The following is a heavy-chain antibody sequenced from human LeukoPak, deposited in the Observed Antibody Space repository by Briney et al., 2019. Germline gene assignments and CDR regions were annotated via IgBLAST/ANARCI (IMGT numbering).Heavy chain of an antibody. CDR2: ISSSSGYI. V-gene: IGHV3-21*01. CDR3: ARDGANYDILTGYFH. CDR1: GFTFSSYS. J-gene: IGHJ4*02. D-gene: IGHD3-9*01. Sequence: GGSLRLSCAASGFTFSSYSMNWVRQAPGKGLEWVSSISSSSGYIYYADSVKGRFTISRDNAKNSLYLQMNSLRAEDTAVYYCARDGANYDILTGYFHWGQGTLVTVSP.